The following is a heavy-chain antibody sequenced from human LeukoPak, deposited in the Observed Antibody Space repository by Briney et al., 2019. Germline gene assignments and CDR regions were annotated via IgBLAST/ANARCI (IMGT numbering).Heavy chain of an antibody. D-gene: IGHD3-16*02. J-gene: IGHJ4*02. Sequence: KPSETLSLTCTVSGGSISSSSYYWGWIRQPPGKGLEWIGSIYYSGSTYYNPSLKSRVTISVDTSKNQFSLKLSSVTAADTAVYYCARFGPDDYVWGSYRPLFDYWGQGTLVTVSS. CDR1: GGSISSSSYY. CDR3: ARFGPDDYVWGSYRPLFDY. V-gene: IGHV4-39*01. CDR2: IYYSGST.